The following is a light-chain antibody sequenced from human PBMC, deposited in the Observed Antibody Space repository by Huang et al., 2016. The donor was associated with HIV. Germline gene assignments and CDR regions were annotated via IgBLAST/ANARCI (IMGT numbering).Light chain of an antibody. CDR2: DTS. V-gene: IGKV3-11*01. Sequence: IVLTQSPATLSWYPGERVTLSCRASQSVGNYIAWYQQHPGQSPRLLIYDTSNRATGTPFRFSGSGSGTDFLLTISNLESEDFALYYCQQRSSGVTFGGGTKVQVK. CDR3: QQRSSGVT. CDR1: QSVGNY. J-gene: IGKJ4*01.